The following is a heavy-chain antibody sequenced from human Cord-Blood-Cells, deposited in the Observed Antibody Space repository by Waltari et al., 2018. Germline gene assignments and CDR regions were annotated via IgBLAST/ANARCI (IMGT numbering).Heavy chain of an antibody. Sequence: QVQLQESGPGLVKPSETLSLTCTVSGYSISSGHYWGWIRQPPGKGLEWIGSIYHSGSTYYNPSLKSRVTISVDTSKNQFSLKLSSVTAADTAVYYCARDQTRGSYLYWGQGTLVTVSS. V-gene: IGHV4-38-2*02. CDR3: ARDQTRGSYLY. CDR1: GYSISSGHY. CDR2: IYHSGST. D-gene: IGHD1-26*01. J-gene: IGHJ4*02.